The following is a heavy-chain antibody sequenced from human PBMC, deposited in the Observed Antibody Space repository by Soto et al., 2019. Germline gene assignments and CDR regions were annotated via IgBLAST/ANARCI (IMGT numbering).Heavy chain of an antibody. Sequence: XSVKVSCKGSGYTFASYDINWVRQATGQGLEWMGWMNPNSGNTGYAQKFQGRVTMTRNTSISTAYMELSSLRSEDTAVYYCARGKGRLRLNWFDHWGQGTLVTVSS. CDR1: GYTFASYD. V-gene: IGHV1-8*01. CDR3: ARGKGRLRLNWFDH. CDR2: MNPNSGNT. D-gene: IGHD4-17*01. J-gene: IGHJ5*02.